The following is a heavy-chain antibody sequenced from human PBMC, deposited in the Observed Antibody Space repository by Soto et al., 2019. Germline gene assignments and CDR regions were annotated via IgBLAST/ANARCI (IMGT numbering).Heavy chain of an antibody. J-gene: IGHJ6*03. Sequence: SVTVSCQASGGTFSSYTISWVRQAPGQGLEWMGRIIPILGIANYAQKFQGRVTITADKSTSTAYMELSSLRSEDTAVYYCARVSGDAAGPYYYYMDVWGKGTTVTVSS. CDR3: ARVSGDAAGPYYYYMDV. D-gene: IGHD6-13*01. CDR2: IIPILGIA. V-gene: IGHV1-69*02. CDR1: GGTFSSYT.